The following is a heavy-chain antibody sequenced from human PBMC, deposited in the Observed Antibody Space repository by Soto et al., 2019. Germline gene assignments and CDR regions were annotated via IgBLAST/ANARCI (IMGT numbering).Heavy chain of an antibody. CDR3: VRANYCYGMDP. CDR2: LNNAGTT. CDR1: GFDASVNF. V-gene: IGHV3-66*01. Sequence: EVQLVESGGTLVQPGGSLKLSCAASGFDASVNFMTWVRQAPGKGLEWVTALNNAGTTFYDDSVKGRFSISRDDANNTLYIQLTSLSVEDTAMYWWVRANYCYGMDPWGQGTGVTVSS. J-gene: IGHJ6*02.